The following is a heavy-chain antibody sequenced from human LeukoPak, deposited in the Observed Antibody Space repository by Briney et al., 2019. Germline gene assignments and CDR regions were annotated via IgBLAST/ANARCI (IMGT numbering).Heavy chain of an antibody. CDR2: INHSGST. CDR3: ARENRGYCSSTSCYTARGSWFDP. Sequence: PSETLSLTCAVSGYSISSGYYWGWIRQPPGKGLEWIGEINHSGSTNYNPSLESRVTISVDTSKNQFSLKLSSVTAADTAVYYCARENRGYCSSTSCYTARGSWFDPWGQGTLVTVSS. V-gene: IGHV4-38-2*02. CDR1: GYSISSGYY. D-gene: IGHD2-2*02. J-gene: IGHJ5*02.